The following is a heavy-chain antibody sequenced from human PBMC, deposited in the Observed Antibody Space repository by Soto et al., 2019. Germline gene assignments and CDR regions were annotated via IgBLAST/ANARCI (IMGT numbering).Heavy chain of an antibody. CDR3: ARHGLHDDAFDV. CDR1: GGSINSYY. D-gene: IGHD3-16*01. J-gene: IGHJ3*01. CDR2: IYYSGRT. Sequence: SETLSLTCTVSGGSINSYYWSWIRQPPGKGLEWIGYIYYSGRTNYNPSLKSRVTISIDTSKIQFSLKLNSVTAADTAVYYCARHGLHDDAFDVWGQGTMVTVSS. V-gene: IGHV4-59*08.